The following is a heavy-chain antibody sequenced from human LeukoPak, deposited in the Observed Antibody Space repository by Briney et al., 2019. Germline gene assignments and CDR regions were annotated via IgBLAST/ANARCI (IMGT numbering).Heavy chain of an antibody. CDR3: ARDQDSLVRGVIGY. J-gene: IGHJ4*02. CDR2: IGPHNGNT. CDR1: GYTFTSYG. Sequence: ASVKVSCKASGYTFTSYGISWVRQAPGQGLEWMGWIGPHNGNTNYAQNLQGRVTMTTDTSTSTAYMELGSLGSDDTAVYYCARDQDSLVRGVIGYWGQGTLVTVSS. D-gene: IGHD3-10*01. V-gene: IGHV1-18*01.